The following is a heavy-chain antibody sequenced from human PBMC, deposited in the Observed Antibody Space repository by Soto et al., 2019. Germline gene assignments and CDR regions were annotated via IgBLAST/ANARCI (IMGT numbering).Heavy chain of an antibody. CDR2: IFSKDEK. Sequence: SGPTLVNPTETLTLTCTVSGLSLSNARMGVSWIRQPPGKALEWLAHIFSKDEKSYSTSLRSGLTISKDTSKSQVVLTMTNMDPVDTGTYYCARIEAGDEGGYFGYWGQGALVTVSS. J-gene: IGHJ4*02. CDR3: ARIEAGDEGGYFGY. V-gene: IGHV2-26*01. D-gene: IGHD7-27*01. CDR1: GLSLSNARMG.